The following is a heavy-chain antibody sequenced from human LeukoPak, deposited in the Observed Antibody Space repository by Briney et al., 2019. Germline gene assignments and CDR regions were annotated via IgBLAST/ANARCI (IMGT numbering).Heavy chain of an antibody. CDR2: IRYDRSNK. Sequence: GGSLRLSCTASAFIFSRYDMHWVRQAPGKGLEWVAFIRYDRSNKYYADSVKGRFTTSRDNAKNTLYLEMNSLRAEDTAVYYCAKEIWPTVTTPGWTYFAYWGQAALVTVSS. D-gene: IGHD4-17*01. V-gene: IGHV3-30*02. CDR1: AFIFSRYD. J-gene: IGHJ4*02. CDR3: AKEIWPTVTTPGWTYFAY.